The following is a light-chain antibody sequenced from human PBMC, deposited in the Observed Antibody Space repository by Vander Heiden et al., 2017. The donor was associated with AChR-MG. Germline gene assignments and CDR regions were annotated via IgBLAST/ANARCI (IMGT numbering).Light chain of an antibody. CDR3: SSYAGSRNFGV. CDR1: RSDVGAYNY. V-gene: IGLV2-8*01. Sequence: QSALTPPPSASGSPGQSVTIPCTGTRSDVGAYNYVSWYQQHPGKAPKLMIYEVTKRPSGVPDRFSGSKSGNTASLTVSGLQAEDEADYYCSSYAGSRNFGVFGGGTKLTVL. J-gene: IGLJ3*02. CDR2: EVT.